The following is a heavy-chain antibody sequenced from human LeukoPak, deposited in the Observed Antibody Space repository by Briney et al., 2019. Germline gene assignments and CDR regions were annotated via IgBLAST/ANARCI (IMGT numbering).Heavy chain of an antibody. D-gene: IGHD2-2*01. CDR2: IVVGSGNT. V-gene: IGHV1-58*01. J-gene: IGHJ6*02. Sequence: SVKVSCKASGFTFTSSAVQRVRQARGQRLERIGWIVVGSGNTNYAQKFQERVTITRDMSTSTAYMELSSLRSEDTAVYYCAADTADCSSTSCYARDYYYYYGMDVWGQGTTVTVSS. CDR3: AADTADCSSTSCYARDYYYYYGMDV. CDR1: GFTFTSSA.